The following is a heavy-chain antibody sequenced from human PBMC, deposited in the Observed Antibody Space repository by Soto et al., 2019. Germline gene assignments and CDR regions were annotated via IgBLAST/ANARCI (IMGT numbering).Heavy chain of an antibody. D-gene: IGHD2-2*01. CDR3: ARYCSSTSCDHYFDY. Sequence: ASVKVSCKASGYSFTNYDISWVRQAPGQGLEWMGWISPYNGDTNYAQKLQGRVTMTTDTSTSTAYMELRSLRSDDTAVYYCARYCSSTSCDHYFDYWGHGTSVTAPS. V-gene: IGHV1-18*01. CDR2: ISPYNGDT. CDR1: GYSFTNYD. J-gene: IGHJ4*01.